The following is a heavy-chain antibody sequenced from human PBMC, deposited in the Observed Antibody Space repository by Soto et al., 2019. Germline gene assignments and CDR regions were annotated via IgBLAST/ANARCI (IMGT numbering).Heavy chain of an antibody. D-gene: IGHD1-20*01. J-gene: IGHJ6*02. Sequence: QVQLVQSGAEVKKPGSSVKVSCKASGGTFSSYTINWVRQAPGQGLEWMGGIIPIFDTANYAQKFQGRVTITADESTSTSYMEVSSLRSEDTAVYYCAINGTLPGYSYGMDVWGQGTTVTVSS. CDR3: AINGTLPGYSYGMDV. CDR2: IIPIFDTA. V-gene: IGHV1-69*01. CDR1: GGTFSSYT.